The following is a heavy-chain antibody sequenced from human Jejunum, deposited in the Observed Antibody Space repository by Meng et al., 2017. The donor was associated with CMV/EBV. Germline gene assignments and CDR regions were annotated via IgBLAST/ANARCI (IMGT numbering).Heavy chain of an antibody. J-gene: IGHJ4*02. Sequence: GSLRLSCAASGFSFRNFDMSWARQAPGKGLEWVATITGSGSRTPYADSVKGRFTISRDNSKNTLYLQINSLRVEDTAIYYCDASDYWGQGTQVTVSS. CDR2: ITGSGSRT. D-gene: IGHD6-6*01. V-gene: IGHV3-23*01. CDR1: GFSFRNFD. CDR3: DASDY.